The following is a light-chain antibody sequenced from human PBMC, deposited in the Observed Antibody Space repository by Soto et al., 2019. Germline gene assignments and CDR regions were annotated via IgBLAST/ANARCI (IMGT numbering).Light chain of an antibody. Sequence: MVLTQSQVPLSVSPGERATLSCTASQRIGSNLAWYQQKPGQAPRLLIYDASNRATGIPARFSGSGSGTDFTLTISSLEPEDFAVYHCQQRSNWITFGQGTRLEIK. CDR3: QQRSNWIT. V-gene: IGKV3-11*01. CDR2: DAS. J-gene: IGKJ5*01. CDR1: QRIGSN.